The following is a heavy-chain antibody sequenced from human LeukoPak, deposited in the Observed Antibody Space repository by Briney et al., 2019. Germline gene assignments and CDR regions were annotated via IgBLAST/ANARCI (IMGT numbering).Heavy chain of an antibody. V-gene: IGHV4-39*01. D-gene: IGHD3-10*01. CDR3: ASFTRFTMVWGGQTL. J-gene: IGHJ4*02. CDR1: GGSISSSSYY. Sequence: PSETLSLTCTVSGGSISSSSYYWGWIRQPPGKGLEWIGSIYYSGSTYYNPSLKSRVTISVDTPKNQFSLKLSSVTAADTAVYYCASFTRFTMVWGGQTLWGQGTLVTVSS. CDR2: IYYSGST.